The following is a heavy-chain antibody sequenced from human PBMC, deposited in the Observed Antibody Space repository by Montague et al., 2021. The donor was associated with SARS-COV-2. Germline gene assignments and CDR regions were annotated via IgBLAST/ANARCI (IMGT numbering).Heavy chain of an antibody. CDR3: ARQDAWAYCGDECYRGWFDS. CDR2: IFYNGST. V-gene: IGHV4-59*01. Sequence: SETLSLTCTVSFGSISTYYWSWIRQPPGKGLEWIGSIFYNGSTKYNPSLKGRVSISLDTSKNQFSLKLSSVTAADTAVYYCARQDAWAYCGDECYRGWFDSWGQGTLVTVSS. CDR1: FGSISTYY. J-gene: IGHJ5*01. D-gene: IGHD2-21*01.